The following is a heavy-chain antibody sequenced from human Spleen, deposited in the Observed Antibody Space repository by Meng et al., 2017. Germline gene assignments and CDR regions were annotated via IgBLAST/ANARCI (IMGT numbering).Heavy chain of an antibody. J-gene: IGHJ6*02. CDR2: MNPNNGNT. V-gene: IGHV1-8*01. CDR1: GYTFTSYD. CDR3: GTLDFWSGYTDMDV. D-gene: IGHD3-3*01. Sequence: ASVKVSCKASGYTFTSYDINWVRQATGQGLEWIGWMNPNNGNTAYAQKFQGRVTMTRNTSITTAYMELSSLRSEDTAVYYCGTLDFWSGYTDMDVWGQGTTVTVSS.